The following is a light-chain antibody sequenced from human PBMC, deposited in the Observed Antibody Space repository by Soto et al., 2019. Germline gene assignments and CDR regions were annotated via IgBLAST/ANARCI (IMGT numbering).Light chain of an antibody. J-gene: IGKJ1*01. Sequence: EIVLTQSPGTLSLSPGERATLSCRASQSVISSYLAWYQQKPGQAPRLLIYGASSRATGITDRFSGSGSGTDFTLTISRLEPEDFAVYYCQQYGSASWTFGQGTKVEIK. CDR1: QSVISSY. CDR2: GAS. CDR3: QQYGSASWT. V-gene: IGKV3-20*01.